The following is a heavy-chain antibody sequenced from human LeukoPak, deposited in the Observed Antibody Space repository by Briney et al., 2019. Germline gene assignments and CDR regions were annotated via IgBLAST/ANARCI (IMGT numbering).Heavy chain of an antibody. CDR1: GYTFTGYY. D-gene: IGHD3-22*01. CDR3: ARFPITTDAFDI. V-gene: IGHV1-2*02. CDR2: INPNSGGT. Sequence: ASVKVSCKASGYTFTGYYMHWVRQAPGQGLEWMGWINPNSGGTNYAQKFQSRVTMTRDTSISTAYMELSRLRSDDTAVYYCARFPITTDAFDIWGQGTMVTVPS. J-gene: IGHJ3*02.